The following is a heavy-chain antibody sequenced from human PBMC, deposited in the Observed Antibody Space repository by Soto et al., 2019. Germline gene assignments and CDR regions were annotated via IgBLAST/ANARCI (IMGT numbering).Heavy chain of an antibody. CDR3: AKDPPYYYGSGRLGYYGMDV. J-gene: IGHJ6*02. Sequence: GGSLKLSCAAVGFPFSSYAMSWVTQAPGTGLEWVSAISGSGGSTYYADSVKGRFTISRDNSKNTLYLQMNSLRAEDTAVYYCAKDPPYYYGSGRLGYYGMDVWGQGT. CDR2: ISGSGGST. V-gene: IGHV3-23*01. CDR1: GFPFSSYA. D-gene: IGHD3-10*01.